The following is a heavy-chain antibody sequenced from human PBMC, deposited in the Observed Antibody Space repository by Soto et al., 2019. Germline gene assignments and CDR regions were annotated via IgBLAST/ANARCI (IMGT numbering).Heavy chain of an antibody. CDR1: RFTFDDYA. V-gene: IGHV3-9*01. J-gene: IGHJ4*02. CDR2: INWNGGNI. CDR3: VKETSSSGWYIFDY. D-gene: IGHD6-19*01. Sequence: EVHLVESGGGLVQPGRSLRLSCAASRFTFDDYAMHWVRQGPGKGLEWVSGINWNGGNIAYAGSVKGRFTISRDNAKNSLYLHMNSLRAEDTALYYCVKETSSSGWYIFDYWGQGTPVTVSS.